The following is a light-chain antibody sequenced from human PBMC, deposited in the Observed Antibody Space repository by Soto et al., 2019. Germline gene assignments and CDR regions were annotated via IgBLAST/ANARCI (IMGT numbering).Light chain of an antibody. V-gene: IGKV3-15*01. J-gene: IGKJ4*01. CDR2: GAA. Sequence: EIVMTQSPATLSVSPGERATLSCRASQSVSSNLAWYQQKPGQAPRLLIYGAATRATGIPARISGSGSGTEFTLTISRLQSEDFAVYYCQQYNNWPSLTFGGGTKVDIK. CDR3: QQYNNWPSLT. CDR1: QSVSSN.